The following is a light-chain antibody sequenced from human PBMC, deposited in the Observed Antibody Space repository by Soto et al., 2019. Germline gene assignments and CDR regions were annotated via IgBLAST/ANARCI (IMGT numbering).Light chain of an antibody. CDR3: ETWDSNTNWV. CDR2: LEGSGSY. J-gene: IGLJ3*02. V-gene: IGLV4-60*02. CDR1: SGHSSNI. Sequence: QLVLTQSSSASASLGSSVTLTCTLSSGHSSNIIAWHQQQPGKAPRYLMKLEGSGSYNKGSGVPDRFSGSSSGADRYLTISNLQFEDEADYYCETWDSNTNWVFGGGTKLTVL.